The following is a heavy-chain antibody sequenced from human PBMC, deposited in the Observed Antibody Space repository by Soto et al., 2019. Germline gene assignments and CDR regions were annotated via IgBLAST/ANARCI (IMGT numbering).Heavy chain of an antibody. Sequence: ASVKVSCKASGYTFTSYGISWVRQAPGQGLEWMGWISAYNGNTNYAQKLQGRVTMTTDTSTSTAYMELRSLRSDDTAVYYCASIPNPALYDSSGYNWGWFDPWGQGTLVTVSS. J-gene: IGHJ5*02. V-gene: IGHV1-18*04. CDR1: GYTFTSYG. D-gene: IGHD3-22*01. CDR2: ISAYNGNT. CDR3: ASIPNPALYDSSGYNWGWFDP.